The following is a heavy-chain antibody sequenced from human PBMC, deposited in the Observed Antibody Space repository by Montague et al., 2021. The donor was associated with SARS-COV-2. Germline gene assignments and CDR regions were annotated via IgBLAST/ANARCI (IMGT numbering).Heavy chain of an antibody. V-gene: IGHV2-5*02. Sequence: PALVKPTQTLTLTCTFSGFSLSTSGVGVGWIRQPPGTALEWLALIYWDDDKRYSPSLKSRLTITKDTSKNQVVLTMTNMDPVDTATYYCARRTYDILTGYDYGMDVWGQGTTVTVSS. D-gene: IGHD3-9*01. CDR2: IYWDDDK. CDR1: GFSLSTSGVG. J-gene: IGHJ6*02. CDR3: ARRTYDILTGYDYGMDV.